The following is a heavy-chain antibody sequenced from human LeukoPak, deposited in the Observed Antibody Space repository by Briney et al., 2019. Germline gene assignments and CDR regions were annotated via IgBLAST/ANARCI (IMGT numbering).Heavy chain of an antibody. CDR3: AREGLGWLGAMVHD. CDR1: GFTVSSNY. Sequence: GGSLRLSCAASGFTVSSNYMSWVRQAPGKGLEWVSVIYSGGSTYYADSVKGRFTISRDNSKNTLYLQMNSLRAEDTAVYYCAREGLGWLGAMVHDWGQGTLVTVSS. J-gene: IGHJ4*02. V-gene: IGHV3-53*01. CDR2: IYSGGST. D-gene: IGHD5-18*01.